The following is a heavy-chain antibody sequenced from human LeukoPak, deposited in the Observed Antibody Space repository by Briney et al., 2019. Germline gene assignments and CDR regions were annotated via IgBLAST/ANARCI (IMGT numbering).Heavy chain of an antibody. V-gene: IGHV3-48*03. J-gene: IGHJ4*02. CDR1: GFTFSSYE. CDR2: ISSSGSTI. D-gene: IGHD3-22*01. CDR3: AKVSDYYDSSGYYDPFDY. Sequence: GSLRLSCAASGFTFSSYEMNWVRQAPGKGLEWVSYISSSGSTIYYADSVKGRFTIFRDNAKNSLYLQMNSLRAEDTAVYYCAKVSDYYDSSGYYDPFDYWGQGTLVTVSS.